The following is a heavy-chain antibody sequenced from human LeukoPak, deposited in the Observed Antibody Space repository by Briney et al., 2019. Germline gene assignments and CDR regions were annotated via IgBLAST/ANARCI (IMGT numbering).Heavy chain of an antibody. Sequence: PGGSLRLSCAASGFTFSSYAMSWVRQAPGKGLEWVSAISGSGGSTYYADSVKGRFTISRDNSKNTLYLQMNSLRAEDTAVYYCAKSGPFGPQLHERIQLSNYFDYWGQGTLVTVSS. CDR3: AKSGPFGPQLHERIQLSNYFDY. CDR1: GFTFSSYA. V-gene: IGHV3-23*01. J-gene: IGHJ4*02. CDR2: ISGSGGST. D-gene: IGHD5-18*01.